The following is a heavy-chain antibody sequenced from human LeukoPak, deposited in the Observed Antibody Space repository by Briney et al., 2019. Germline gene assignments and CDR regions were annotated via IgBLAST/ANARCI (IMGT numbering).Heavy chain of an antibody. Sequence: SETLSLTCTVSGGSISSSSYYWGWIRQPPGKGLEWIGSIYYSGSTYYNPSLRSRVTISVDTSKNPFSLKLSSVTAADTAVYYCARLEMATIDDWGQGTLVTVSS. J-gene: IGHJ4*02. CDR3: ARLEMATIDD. CDR1: GGSISSSSYY. V-gene: IGHV4-39*01. CDR2: IYYSGST. D-gene: IGHD5-24*01.